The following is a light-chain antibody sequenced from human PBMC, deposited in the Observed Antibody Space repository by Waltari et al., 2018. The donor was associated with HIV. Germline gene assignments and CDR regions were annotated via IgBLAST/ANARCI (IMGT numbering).Light chain of an antibody. CDR2: AAS. Sequence: DIQMTQSPSSLSASVGDRVTITCRASQSISSYLNWYKQKPVKAPKLLIYAASSLQSGVPSRFSGSGSETDFTLTISSLQPEDFATYYCQQSYSTPLTFGGGTKVEIK. V-gene: IGKV1-39*01. J-gene: IGKJ4*01. CDR1: QSISSY. CDR3: QQSYSTPLT.